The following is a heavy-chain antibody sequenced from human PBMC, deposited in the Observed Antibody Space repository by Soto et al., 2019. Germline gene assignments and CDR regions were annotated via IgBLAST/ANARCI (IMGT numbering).Heavy chain of an antibody. V-gene: IGHV2-5*02. CDR1: GFSLSASGVG. Sequence: QITLKESGPTLVKPTQTLTLTCTFSGFSLSASGVGVGWIRQPPGKALEWLALIYWDDDKRYSPSLKSRLTITKDTSKNQVVLTMTNMDPVDTATYFCAHSNCSSGRCHAFGRAYWGQGTLVTVSS. D-gene: IGHD2-2*01. J-gene: IGHJ4*02. CDR2: IYWDDDK. CDR3: AHSNCSSGRCHAFGRAY.